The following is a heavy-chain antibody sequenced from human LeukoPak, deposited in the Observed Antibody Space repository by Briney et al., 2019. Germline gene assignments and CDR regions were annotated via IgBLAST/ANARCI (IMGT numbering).Heavy chain of an antibody. CDR3: ARDTRYYGMDV. V-gene: IGHV4-59*01. Sequence: SETLSLTCTVSGGSISSYYWSWIRQPPGKGLEWIGYIHYSGSTNYNPSLKSRVTISVDTSKNQFSLSLSSVTAADSAVYYCARDTRYYGMDVWGQGTTVTVSS. CDR1: GGSISSYY. CDR2: IHYSGST. J-gene: IGHJ6*02.